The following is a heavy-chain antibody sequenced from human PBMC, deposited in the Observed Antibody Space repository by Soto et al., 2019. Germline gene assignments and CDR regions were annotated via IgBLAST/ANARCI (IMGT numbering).Heavy chain of an antibody. CDR3: ARDRGSEYSSSWKGRGYGMDV. V-gene: IGHV4-59*01. D-gene: IGHD6-13*01. CDR2: IYYSGST. Sequence: QVQLQESGPGLVKPSETLSLTCTVSGGSISSYYWSWIRQPPGKGLEWIGYIYYSGSTNYNPSLKSRVTISVYTSKNPLSLKLSSVTAADTAVYYCARDRGSEYSSSWKGRGYGMDVGGQGTTVTVSS. J-gene: IGHJ6*02. CDR1: GGSISSYY.